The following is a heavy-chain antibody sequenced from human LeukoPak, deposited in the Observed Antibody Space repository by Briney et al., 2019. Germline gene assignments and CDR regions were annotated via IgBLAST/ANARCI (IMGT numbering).Heavy chain of an antibody. CDR1: GFTFSSYA. Sequence: PGGSLILSCAASGFTFSSYAMSWVRQAPGKGLEWVSAISGSGGSTYDADSVKGRFTISRDNSKNTLYLQMNSLRAEDTAVYYCAKDLVDTAMVTFYFDYWGQGTLVTVSS. CDR2: ISGSGGST. CDR3: AKDLVDTAMVTFYFDY. D-gene: IGHD5-18*01. J-gene: IGHJ4*02. V-gene: IGHV3-23*01.